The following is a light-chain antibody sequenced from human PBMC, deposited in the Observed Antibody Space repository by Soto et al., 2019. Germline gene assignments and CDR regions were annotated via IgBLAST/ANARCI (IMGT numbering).Light chain of an antibody. CDR3: EESGTAAGR. V-gene: IGKV3-20*01. CDR2: GAS. CDR1: QKISRY. Sequence: GWTQSARTRAVSGRRIDTGAFSASQKISRYLAWYQQKPGQGPRLLIYGASSRATGIPDRFSGSGYGTAFALTLRSLQSYDSALPYCEESGTAAGRLAQGTKVDIK. J-gene: IGKJ1*01.